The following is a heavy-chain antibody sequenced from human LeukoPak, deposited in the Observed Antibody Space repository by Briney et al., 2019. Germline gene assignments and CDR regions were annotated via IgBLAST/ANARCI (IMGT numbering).Heavy chain of an antibody. J-gene: IGHJ6*03. CDR1: GFTFSSYG. CDR3: AKRDTAMGYYYYYYMDV. D-gene: IGHD5-18*01. V-gene: IGHV3-30*02. CDR2: IRYDGSNK. Sequence: GGSLRLSCAASGFTFSSYGTHWVRQAPGKGLEWVAFIRYDGSNKYYADSVKGRFTISRDNSKNTLYLQMNSLRAEDTAVYYCAKRDTAMGYYYYYYMDVWGKGTTVTVSS.